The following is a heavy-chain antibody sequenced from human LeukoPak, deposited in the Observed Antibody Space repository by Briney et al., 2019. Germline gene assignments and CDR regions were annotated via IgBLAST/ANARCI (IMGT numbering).Heavy chain of an antibody. D-gene: IGHD2-2*01. CDR2: ISGSGGST. V-gene: IGHV3-23*01. J-gene: IGHJ4*02. CDR3: AKDSGIVVVPAAMDY. CDR1: GFTFSSYT. Sequence: PGGSLRLSCAAPGFTFSSYTMSWVRQAPGKVLEWVSAISGSGGSTYYADSVKGRFTISRDNAKNTLYLQMNSLRAEDTAVYYCAKDSGIVVVPAAMDYWGQGTLVTVSS.